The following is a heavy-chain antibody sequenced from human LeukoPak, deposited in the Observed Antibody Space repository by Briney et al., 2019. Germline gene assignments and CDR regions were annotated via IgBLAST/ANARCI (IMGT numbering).Heavy chain of an antibody. CDR1: GGTFSSYA. D-gene: IGHD3-10*01. Sequence: SVKVSCKASGGTFSSYAISWVRQAPGQRLEWMGRIIPIFGTANYAQKFQGRVTSTTDESTITAYMQLSSLRSEDTAVYYCARDPSLYYYATDAFDIWGQGTMVTVSS. CDR2: IIPIFGTA. V-gene: IGHV1-69*05. CDR3: ARDPSLYYYATDAFDI. J-gene: IGHJ3*02.